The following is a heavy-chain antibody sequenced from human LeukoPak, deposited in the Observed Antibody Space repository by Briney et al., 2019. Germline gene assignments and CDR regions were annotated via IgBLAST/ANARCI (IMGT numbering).Heavy chain of an antibody. Sequence: GASVKVSCKASGCTFTSYGISWVRQAPGQGLEWMGWISAYNGNTNYAQKLQGRVTMTTDTSTSTAYMELRSLRSDDTAVYYCARDQREDIVLMVYANPNDYWGQGTLVTVSS. CDR2: ISAYNGNT. D-gene: IGHD2-8*01. CDR3: ARDQREDIVLMVYANPNDY. V-gene: IGHV1-18*01. CDR1: GCTFTSYG. J-gene: IGHJ4*02.